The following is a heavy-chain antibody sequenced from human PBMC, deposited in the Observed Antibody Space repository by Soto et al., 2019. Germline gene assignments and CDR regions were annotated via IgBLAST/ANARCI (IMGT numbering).Heavy chain of an antibody. CDR3: ARGQLVWYGDLTPYHRDMDV. J-gene: IGHJ6*02. D-gene: IGHD3-10*01. CDR2: ISHDGGT. V-gene: IGHV4-34*01. Sequence: LSLTCAFYGGSFDDFYWSWVRQSPGKGLEWVGEISHDGGTNYSPSLASRVSISVDTSKNQFSLHLRSVTAADTGLYYCARGQLVWYGDLTPYHRDMDVWRQGTTVTVSS. CDR1: GGSFDDFY.